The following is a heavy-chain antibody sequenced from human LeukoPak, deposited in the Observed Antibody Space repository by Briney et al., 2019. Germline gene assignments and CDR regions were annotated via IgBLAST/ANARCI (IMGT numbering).Heavy chain of an antibody. Sequence: GGSLRLSCEASGFTQNAMGWVRQAPGKGLEWVASISRSGGNSHYADSVKGRFTISRDNAKNSLYLQMNSLRAEDTAVYYCAREVWSISWFDPWGQGTLVTVSS. J-gene: IGHJ5*02. V-gene: IGHV3-23*01. CDR2: ISRSGGNS. CDR1: GFTQNA. D-gene: IGHD2-21*01. CDR3: AREVWSISWFDP.